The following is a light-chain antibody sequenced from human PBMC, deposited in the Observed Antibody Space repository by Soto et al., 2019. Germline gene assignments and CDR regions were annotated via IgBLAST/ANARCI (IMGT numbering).Light chain of an antibody. V-gene: IGKV3-15*01. CDR2: SAS. J-gene: IGKJ1*01. CDR3: QQYNVWPQT. Sequence: IVMTQSPGTLSVSPGQRAILSCRASQSVSSNLAWYQQRPGQAPRLLIYSASSRHTNIPDRFSGGGSGTEFTLTVDSLQTEDFGLYYCQQYNVWPQTFGRGT. CDR1: QSVSSN.